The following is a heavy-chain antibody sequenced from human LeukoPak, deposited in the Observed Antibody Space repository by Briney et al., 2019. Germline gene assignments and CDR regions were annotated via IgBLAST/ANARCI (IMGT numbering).Heavy chain of an antibody. Sequence: SETLSLTCTVSGGSVSSGSYYWSWIRQPPRKGLEWIGYIYYSGGTNYNPSLKSRVTISVDTSKNQVSLNLRSVTAADTAVYYCVTMVPPQYSYGSSFDHWGQGTLVTVSS. D-gene: IGHD5-18*01. CDR2: IYYSGGT. V-gene: IGHV4-61*01. CDR3: VTMVPPQYSYGSSFDH. CDR1: GGSVSSGSYY. J-gene: IGHJ4*02.